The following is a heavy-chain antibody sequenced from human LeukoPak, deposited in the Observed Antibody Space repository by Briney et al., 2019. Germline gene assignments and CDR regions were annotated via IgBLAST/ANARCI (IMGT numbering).Heavy chain of an antibody. V-gene: IGHV4-34*01. D-gene: IGHD4-17*01. CDR1: GGSFSGYY. J-gene: IGHJ3*02. Sequence: WETLSLTCAVYGGSFSGYYWSWIRQPPGKGLEWIGEINHSGSTNYNPSLKSRVTISVDTSKNQFSLKLSSVTAADTAVYYCARILTTVTSDAFDIWGQGTMVTVSS. CDR3: ARILTTVTSDAFDI. CDR2: INHSGST.